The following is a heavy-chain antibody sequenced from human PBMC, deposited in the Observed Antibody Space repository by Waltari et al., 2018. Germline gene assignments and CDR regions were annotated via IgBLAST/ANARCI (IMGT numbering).Heavy chain of an antibody. Sequence: QVQLVQSGAEVKKPGSSVKVSCKASGGPFSSYAISWVRQAPGQGLEWRGGIIPIFGTANYAQKFQGRVTITADESTSTAYMELSSLRSEDTAVYYCARDGGYCSGGSCYYYYYYGMDVWGQGTTVTVSS. V-gene: IGHV1-69*01. D-gene: IGHD2-15*01. J-gene: IGHJ6*02. CDR2: IIPIFGTA. CDR1: GGPFSSYA. CDR3: ARDGGYCSGGSCYYYYYYGMDV.